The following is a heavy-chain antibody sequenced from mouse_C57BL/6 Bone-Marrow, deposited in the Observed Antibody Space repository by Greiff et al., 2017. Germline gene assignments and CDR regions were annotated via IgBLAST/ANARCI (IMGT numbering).Heavy chain of an antibody. CDR3: ASRLRKYYFDY. J-gene: IGHJ2*01. CDR1: GYTFTSYW. V-gene: IGHV1-64*01. D-gene: IGHD3-2*02. CDR2: IHPNSGST. Sequence: QVQLQQPGAELVKPGASVKLSCKASGYTFTSYWMHWVKQRPGQGLEWIGMIHPNSGSTNYNEKFKSKATLTVDKSSSTAYMQLSSLTSEDSAVYYCASRLRKYYFDYWGQGTTLTVSS.